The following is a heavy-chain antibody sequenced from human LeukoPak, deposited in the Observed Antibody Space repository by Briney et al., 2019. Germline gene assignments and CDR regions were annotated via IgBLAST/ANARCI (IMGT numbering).Heavy chain of an antibody. CDR1: GYSIPSGYF. V-gene: IGHV4-38-2*02. CDR3: VRDDYKNYGDV. CDR2: MYHGGNP. Sequence: TSETLSLTCTVSGYSIPSGYFWGWIRQPPGKGLELVGSMYHGGNPNYNPSLKSRVTISLDTSRNQISLNLRSVTAADTAVYYGVRDDYKNYGDVRGQGTLVTVSS. J-gene: IGHJ4*02. D-gene: IGHD4-11*01.